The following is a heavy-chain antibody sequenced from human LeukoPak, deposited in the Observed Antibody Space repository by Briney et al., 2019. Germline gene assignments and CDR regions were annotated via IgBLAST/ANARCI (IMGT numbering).Heavy chain of an antibody. CDR1: GYTFTSYY. D-gene: IGHD3-10*01. Sequence: ASVKVSCKASGYTFTSYYMHWVRQAPGRGLEWMGVINPSGDTTTYAQGFEGRLTMTRDTSTSTVYMDLNSLTFDDTAVYYCARDKRGSLDHWGQGTLVAVSS. V-gene: IGHV1-46*01. CDR2: INPSGDTT. CDR3: ARDKRGSLDH. J-gene: IGHJ4*02.